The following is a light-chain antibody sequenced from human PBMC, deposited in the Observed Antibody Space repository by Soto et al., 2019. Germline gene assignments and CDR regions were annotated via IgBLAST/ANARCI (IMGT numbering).Light chain of an antibody. Sequence: DIQMTQSPSTLSASVGDRVSFTCRASQIIGSSLAWYQQRPGKAPKVLIYRASSLENGVPSRFSGSGSGTEFTLTISSLQPDDLATYFCQQYHTYWTFGQGTKVDIK. CDR1: QIIGSS. CDR2: RAS. CDR3: QQYHTYWT. J-gene: IGKJ1*01. V-gene: IGKV1-5*03.